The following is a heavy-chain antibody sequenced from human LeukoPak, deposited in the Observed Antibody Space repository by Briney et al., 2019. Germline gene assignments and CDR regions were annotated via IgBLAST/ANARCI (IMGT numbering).Heavy chain of an antibody. CDR3: AGSIAARLDY. CDR1: GGSFSDYY. Sequence: TSETLSLTCAVYGGSFSDYYWSWIRQPPGKGLEWIGEINHSGSTNYNPSLKSRVTISVDTSKNQFSLMLSSVTAADTAVYYCAGSIAARLDYWGQGTLVTVSS. CDR2: INHSGST. D-gene: IGHD6-6*01. J-gene: IGHJ4*02. V-gene: IGHV4-34*01.